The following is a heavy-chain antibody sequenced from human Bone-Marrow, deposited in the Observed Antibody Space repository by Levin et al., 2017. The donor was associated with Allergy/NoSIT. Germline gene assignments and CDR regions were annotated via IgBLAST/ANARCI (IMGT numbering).Heavy chain of an antibody. CDR2: ISYDGSDK. J-gene: IGHJ4*02. CDR1: GFTFDDYA. V-gene: IGHV3-30*18. Sequence: GESLKISCEASGFTFDDYAMHWVRQAPGKGLEWVAVISYDGSDKFYVDSVKGRFTISRDNSKNTLYLQMNSLRADDTAVYYCAKEGMTLFGVVIPPDYWGQGTLVTVSS. D-gene: IGHD3-3*01. CDR3: AKEGMTLFGVVIPPDY.